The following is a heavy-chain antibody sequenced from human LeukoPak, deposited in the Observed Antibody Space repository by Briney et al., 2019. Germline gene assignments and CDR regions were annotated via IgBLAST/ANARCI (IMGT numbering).Heavy chain of an antibody. CDR1: GFIFSSHR. V-gene: IGHV3-30*02. CDR3: AKDRRRYFDY. J-gene: IGHJ4*02. CDR2: IRYDGGNK. Sequence: PGGSLRLSCAASGFIFSSHRMHWVRQAPGKGLEWVAFIRYDGGNKYYADSVKGRFTISRDNSKNTLYLQMNSLRAEDTAVYYCAKDRRRYFDYWGQGTLVTVSS.